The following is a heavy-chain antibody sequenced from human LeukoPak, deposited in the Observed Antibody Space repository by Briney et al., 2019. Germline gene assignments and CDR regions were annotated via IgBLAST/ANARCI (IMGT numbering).Heavy chain of an antibody. Sequence: SETLSLTCTVSGGSVSDYYWSWIRQPPGKGLEWIGYIYYTGTSYNPSLKSRVTISADTSKNQFSLNLSSVTAADTAVYYCASRKLGNDYWGQGTLVTVSS. J-gene: IGHJ4*02. CDR1: GGSVSDYY. CDR3: ASRKLGNDY. V-gene: IGHV4-59*02. CDR2: IYYTGT. D-gene: IGHD7-27*01.